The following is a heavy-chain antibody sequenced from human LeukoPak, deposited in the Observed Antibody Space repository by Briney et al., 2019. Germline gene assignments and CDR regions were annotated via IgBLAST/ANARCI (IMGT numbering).Heavy chain of an antibody. CDR2: IYYSGST. V-gene: IGHV4-59*01. CDR3: ARSGGLTAMVFY. J-gene: IGHJ4*02. Sequence: SETLSLTCTVSGGSISSYYWSWIRQPPGKGLEWIGYIYYSGSTNYNPSLKSRVTISVDTSKNQFSLKLSSVTAADTAVYYRARSGGLTAMVFYWGQGTLVTVSS. D-gene: IGHD2-21*02. CDR1: GGSISSYY.